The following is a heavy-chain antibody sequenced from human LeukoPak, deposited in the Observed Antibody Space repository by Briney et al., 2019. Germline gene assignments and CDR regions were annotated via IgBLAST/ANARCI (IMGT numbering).Heavy chain of an antibody. CDR1: GFTFSSYV. V-gene: IGHV3-30-3*02. D-gene: IGHD6-19*01. CDR3: AKYRAWFNYYGMDV. CDR2: ISYDGSNK. J-gene: IGHJ6*02. Sequence: GGSLRLSCAASGFTFSSYVMHWVRQAPGKGLEWVAVISYDGSNKYYADSVKGRFTISRDNSKNTLYLQMNSLRAEDTAVYYCAKYRAWFNYYGMDVWGQGTTVTVSS.